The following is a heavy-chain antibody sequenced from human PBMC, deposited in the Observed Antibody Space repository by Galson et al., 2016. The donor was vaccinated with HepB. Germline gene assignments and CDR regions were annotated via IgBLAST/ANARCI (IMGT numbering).Heavy chain of an antibody. J-gene: IGHJ4*02. CDR2: LPRENNIK. Sequence: SLRLSCAVSGVTFSSLSMNWVRQAPGKGLEWVSYLPRENNIKHYADSVRSRFTISRDNAKNSLYLQMNSLRVEDTAVYYCACTRRGVFLLDCWGQGTLVTVSS. V-gene: IGHV3-48*01. CDR1: GVTFSSLS. D-gene: IGHD3-10*01. CDR3: ACTRRGVFLLDC.